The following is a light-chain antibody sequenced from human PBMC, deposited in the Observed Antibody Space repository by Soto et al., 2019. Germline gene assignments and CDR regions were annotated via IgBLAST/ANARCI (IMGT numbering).Light chain of an antibody. CDR3: QQRSNWLFT. V-gene: IGKV3-11*01. Sequence: EIVLTQSPATLSLSPGERATLSCRASQSVGYYLAWYQHKPGQAPRLLIYDAFNRATGIPARFSGSGSGTDFTLTISSLEPEDFAVYYCQQRSNWLFTFGPGTRVDI. CDR2: DAF. CDR1: QSVGYY. J-gene: IGKJ3*01.